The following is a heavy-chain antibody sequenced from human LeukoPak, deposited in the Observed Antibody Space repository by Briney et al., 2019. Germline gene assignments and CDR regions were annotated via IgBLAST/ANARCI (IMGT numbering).Heavy chain of an antibody. D-gene: IGHD6-19*01. V-gene: IGHV3-30*04. Sequence: PGRSLRLSCAASGFTFSSYAMHWVRQAPGKGLEWMAVISYDGSNKYYADSVKGRFTISRDNSKNTLYLQMNSLRAEDTAVYYCARAVAGTFDYWGQGTLVTVSS. CDR2: ISYDGSNK. J-gene: IGHJ4*02. CDR3: ARAVAGTFDY. CDR1: GFTFSSYA.